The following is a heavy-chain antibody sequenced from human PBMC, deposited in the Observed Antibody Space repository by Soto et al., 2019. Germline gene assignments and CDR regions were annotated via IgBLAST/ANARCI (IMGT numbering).Heavy chain of an antibody. CDR1: GFTFSSYT. D-gene: IGHD2-2*01. CDR3: ARAEDIVLVPTDTGFDP. Sequence: QVQLVESGGGVVQPGRSLRLSCAASGFTFSSYTMHWVRQAPCKGLEWVAVISYDGSNKYYADSVKGRFTISRDNSKNTLYLQMNSLRAEDTAVYYCARAEDIVLVPTDTGFDPWGQGTLVTVSS. CDR2: ISYDGSNK. V-gene: IGHV3-30-3*01. J-gene: IGHJ5*02.